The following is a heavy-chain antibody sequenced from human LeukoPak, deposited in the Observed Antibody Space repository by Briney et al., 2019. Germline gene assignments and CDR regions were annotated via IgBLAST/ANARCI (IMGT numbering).Heavy chain of an antibody. J-gene: IGHJ6*03. CDR2: IRWNSGNI. V-gene: IGHV3-9*01. D-gene: IGHD6-19*01. Sequence: GGSLRLSCAASGFTFDDYAMHGVRHASGRALKWVSAIRWNSGNIGYADSVKGRFTISRDNAKNSLYLQMNSLRAGDTALYYCAKDVAVRGSLGYYYYMDAWGKGTTVTVSS. CDR1: GFTFDDYA. CDR3: AKDVAVRGSLGYYYYMDA.